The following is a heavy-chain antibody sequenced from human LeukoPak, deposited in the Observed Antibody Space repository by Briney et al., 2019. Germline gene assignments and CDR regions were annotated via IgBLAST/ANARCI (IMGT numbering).Heavy chain of an antibody. V-gene: IGHV4-59*08. CDR3: ASRGLVWGGYRYTDAFDI. D-gene: IGHD3-16*02. Sequence: SETLSLTFTVSGGSISSYYWSWIRQSPGKGLEWIGYIYYSGSTNYNPSLKSRVTISVDTSKNQFSLKLSSVTAADTAVYYCASRGLVWGGYRYTDAFDIWGQGTMVTVSS. CDR2: IYYSGST. J-gene: IGHJ3*02. CDR1: GGSISSYY.